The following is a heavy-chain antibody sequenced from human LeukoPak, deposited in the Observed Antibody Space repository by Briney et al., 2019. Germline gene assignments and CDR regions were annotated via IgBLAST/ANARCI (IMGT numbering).Heavy chain of an antibody. J-gene: IGHJ3*02. V-gene: IGHV3-23*01. CDR1: GFTFSTYS. D-gene: IGHD4-17*01. CDR3: AKDPNGDYIGAFDI. CDR2: ISGSGGSM. Sequence: GGSLRLSCAISGFTFSTYSMSWVRQAPGKGLEWVAAISGSGGSMYYADSVKGRFTISRDNSKNTLYLQMNSLRAEDTAVYYCAKDPNGDYIGAFDIWGQGTMVTVSS.